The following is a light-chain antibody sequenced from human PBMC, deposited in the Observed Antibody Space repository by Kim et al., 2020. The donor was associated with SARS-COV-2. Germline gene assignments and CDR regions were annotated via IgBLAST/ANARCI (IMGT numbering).Light chain of an antibody. Sequence: GQRVTVSCFGSSSNIGSNYVYWYQHLPGTAPKFFIYRNNQRPSGVPDRFSGSKSGTSASLAISGLRSEDEADYYCAAWDDSLNGWVFGGGTQLTVL. J-gene: IGLJ3*02. CDR3: AAWDDSLNGWV. V-gene: IGLV1-47*01. CDR2: RNN. CDR1: SSNIGSNY.